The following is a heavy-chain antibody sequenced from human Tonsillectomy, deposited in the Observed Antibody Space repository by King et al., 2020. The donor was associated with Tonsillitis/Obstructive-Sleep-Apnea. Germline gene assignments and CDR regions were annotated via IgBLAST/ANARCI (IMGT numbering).Heavy chain of an antibody. D-gene: IGHD2-2*01. V-gene: IGHV3-53*04. CDR1: GFTVSSNY. CDR3: ARDRESTSSWVAFDI. J-gene: IGHJ3*02. Sequence: VQLVESGGGWVQPGGSLRLSCAASGFTVSSNYMNWVRQAPGKGLEWVSLLYSGGSTYYADSVKGRFTISRDNSKNTLYLQMNSLRAEDTAVYYCARDRESTSSWVAFDIWGHGTMVTVSS. CDR2: LYSGGST.